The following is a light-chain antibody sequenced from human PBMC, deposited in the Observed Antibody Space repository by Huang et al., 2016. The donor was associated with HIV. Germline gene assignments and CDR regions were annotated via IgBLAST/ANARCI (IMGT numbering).Light chain of an antibody. Sequence: DIVMTQSPLSLPVTPGEPASISCRSSQSLLHSNGYNYLDWYLQKPGQSPQLLIYWGSNRASGVPDRFSGSGSGTDFTLKISRVEAEDVGVYYCMQALQTPGFGQGTRLEIK. CDR3: MQALQTPG. CDR2: WGS. V-gene: IGKV2-28*01. J-gene: IGKJ5*01. CDR1: QSLLHSNGYNY.